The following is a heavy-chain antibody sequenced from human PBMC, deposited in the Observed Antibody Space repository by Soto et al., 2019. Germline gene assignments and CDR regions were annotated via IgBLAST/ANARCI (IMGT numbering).Heavy chain of an antibody. CDR2: IDDSGNT. CDR1: GHSISSGAYY. Sequence: QVQLQESGPGLVKPSQTLSLTCTVSGHSISSGAYYWSWIRQHPGRGLECIGHIDDSGNTYYNPSLTGPAAISAEPSKNQFYLKLKSVSAADTAVYYCAGHTFDETWFDPWGHGALVTVSS. J-gene: IGHJ5*02. CDR3: AGHTFDETWFDP. V-gene: IGHV4-31*01.